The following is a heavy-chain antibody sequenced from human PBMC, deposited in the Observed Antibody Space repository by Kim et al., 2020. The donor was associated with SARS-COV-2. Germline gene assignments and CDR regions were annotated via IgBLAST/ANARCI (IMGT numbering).Heavy chain of an antibody. V-gene: IGHV3-21*01. Sequence: GGSLRLSCAASGFTFSSYSMNWVRQAPGKGLEWVSSISSSSSYIYYADSVKGRFTISRDNAKNSLYLQMNSLRAEDTAVYYCARGDVDTAMVTNYWGQGTLVTVSS. CDR3: ARGDVDTAMVTNY. CDR1: GFTFSSYS. J-gene: IGHJ4*02. CDR2: ISSSSSYI. D-gene: IGHD5-18*01.